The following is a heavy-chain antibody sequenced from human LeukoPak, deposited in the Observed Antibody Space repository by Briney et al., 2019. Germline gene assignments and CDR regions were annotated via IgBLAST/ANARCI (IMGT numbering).Heavy chain of an antibody. CDR2: ISGSGSST. Sequence: GGSLRLSCAASAFTFSSYAMRWVPQAPGEGVVGGSAISGSGSSTEFADSVKGRFTISRDNSKNTLYLQMNSLRAEDTDVYYRAKVPHPSIRGNYSMDVWGQGTTVTVSS. CDR1: AFTFSSYA. V-gene: IGHV3-23*01. J-gene: IGHJ6*02. D-gene: IGHD3-10*01. CDR3: AKVPHPSIRGNYSMDV.